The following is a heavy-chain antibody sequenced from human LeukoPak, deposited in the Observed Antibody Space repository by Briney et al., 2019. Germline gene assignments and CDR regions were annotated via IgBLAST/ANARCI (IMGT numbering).Heavy chain of an antibody. CDR2: FNPEDGEA. CDR1: GYTFTSYY. CDR3: AKVGVTKNDAFDI. D-gene: IGHD1-26*01. V-gene: IGHV1-24*01. J-gene: IGHJ3*02. Sequence: GASVKVSCKASGYTFTSYYMHCVRQAPGKGLEWMGSFNPEDGEAIYAQKFQGRVTMTEDTSTDTAYMELSSLRSADTAVYYCAKVGVTKNDAFDIWGQGTMVTVSS.